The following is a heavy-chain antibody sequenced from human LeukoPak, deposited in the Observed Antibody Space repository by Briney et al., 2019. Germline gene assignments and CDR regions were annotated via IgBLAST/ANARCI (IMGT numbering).Heavy chain of an antibody. Sequence: PGGSLRLSCAASGLTFSSYEMNWVRQAPGKGLEWLSYISSSGSTIYYADSVKGRFTISRDNARNSLYLQMRSLRAEDTAVYYSGTSGYYFEYWGQGTLVTVSS. J-gene: IGHJ4*02. D-gene: IGHD3-22*01. V-gene: IGHV3-48*03. CDR3: GTSGYYFEY. CDR1: GLTFSSYE. CDR2: ISSSGSTI.